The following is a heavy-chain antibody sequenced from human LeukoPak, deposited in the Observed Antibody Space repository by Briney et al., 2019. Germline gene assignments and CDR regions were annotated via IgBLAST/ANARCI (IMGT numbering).Heavy chain of an antibody. CDR2: IKSDGSGT. J-gene: IGHJ4*02. Sequence: GGSLRLSCAASGFSFSSYWMFWVRQAPGKGLVWVSRIKSDGSGTTYADSVKGRFTISRDNAKNTLYLQMNSLRVEDTAVYYCAGGYYYDSSGYLYWGQGTLVTVSS. CDR1: GFSFSSYW. CDR3: AGGYYYDSSGYLY. D-gene: IGHD3-22*01. V-gene: IGHV3-74*01.